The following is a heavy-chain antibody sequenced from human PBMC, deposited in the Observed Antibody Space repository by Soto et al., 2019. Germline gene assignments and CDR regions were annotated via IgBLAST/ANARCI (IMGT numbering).Heavy chain of an antibody. J-gene: IGHJ6*02. CDR2: IKPNTDDT. Sequence: ASVKVSCKPSGFTFSGFYLHWVRQAPGQGLEWMGWIKPNTDDTGYAQKFQGRVTLTWDTSSSAGYLDLSRLRSDDTAVYYCARSTSSSEAEGHHYYYGLDIWGLGTTVTVSS. CDR1: GFTFSGFY. D-gene: IGHD2-15*01. CDR3: ARSTSSSEAEGHHYYYGLDI. V-gene: IGHV1-2*02.